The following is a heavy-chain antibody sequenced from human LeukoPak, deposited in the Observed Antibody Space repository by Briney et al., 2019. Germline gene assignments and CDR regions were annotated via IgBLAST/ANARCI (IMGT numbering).Heavy chain of an antibody. Sequence: QPGGSLRLSCAASGFTFSSYGMSWVRQAPGKGLEWVSAISGSGGSTYYADSVKGRFTISRDNSKNTLYLQMNSLRAEDTAVYYCARDKKDYYYDSSGYYPGPLDYWGQGTLVTVSS. V-gene: IGHV3-23*01. CDR2: ISGSGGST. CDR1: GFTFSSYG. CDR3: ARDKKDYYYDSSGYYPGPLDY. J-gene: IGHJ4*02. D-gene: IGHD3-22*01.